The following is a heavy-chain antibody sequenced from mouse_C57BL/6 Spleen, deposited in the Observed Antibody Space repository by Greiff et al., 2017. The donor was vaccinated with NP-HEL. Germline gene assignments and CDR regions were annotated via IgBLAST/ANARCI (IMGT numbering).Heavy chain of an antibody. Sequence: VQLQQPGAELVMPGASVKLSCKASGYTFTSYWMHWVKQRPGQGLEWIGEIDPSDSYTNYNQKFKGKSTLTVDKSSSTAYMQLSSLTSEDSAVYYCARGGAYDGETYCGQGTTLTVSS. V-gene: IGHV1-69*01. CDR2: IDPSDSYT. CDR1: GYTFTSYW. CDR3: ARGGAYDGETY. J-gene: IGHJ2*01. D-gene: IGHD2-3*01.